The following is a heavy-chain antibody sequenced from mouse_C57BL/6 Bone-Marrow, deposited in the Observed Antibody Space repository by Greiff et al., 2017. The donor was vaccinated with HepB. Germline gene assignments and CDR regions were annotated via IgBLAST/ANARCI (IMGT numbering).Heavy chain of an antibody. Sequence: VQLQQSGAELVRPGASVTLSCKASGYTFTDYEMHWVKQTPVHGLEWIGAIDPETGGTAYNQKFKGKAILTADKSSSTAYMELRSLTSEDSAVYYCSKYYDSTYFDYSGQGTTLTASP. CDR3: SKYYDSTYFDY. J-gene: IGHJ2*01. V-gene: IGHV1-15*01. CDR2: IDPETGGT. CDR1: GYTFTDYE. D-gene: IGHD1-1*01.